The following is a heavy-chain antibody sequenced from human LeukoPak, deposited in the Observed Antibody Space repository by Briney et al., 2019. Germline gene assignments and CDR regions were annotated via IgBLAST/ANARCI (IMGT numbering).Heavy chain of an antibody. CDR2: ISPNSGAT. D-gene: IGHD6-13*01. CDR3: ARYMAAAGTFDY. Sequence: ASVKVSCKASGYTFTAYYMHWVRQAPGQGLEWMGWISPNSGATYYEQKFQGRVTMTRDTSISTAYMEVSRLRSDDSAVYYCARYMAAAGTFDYWGQGTLVTVSS. J-gene: IGHJ4*02. V-gene: IGHV1-2*02. CDR1: GYTFTAYY.